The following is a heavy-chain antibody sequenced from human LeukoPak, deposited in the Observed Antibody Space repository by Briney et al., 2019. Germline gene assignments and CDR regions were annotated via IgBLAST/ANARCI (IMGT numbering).Heavy chain of an antibody. CDR2: MNPKSGNT. CDR3: ARTFSCSGGSCYSPFDY. J-gene: IGHJ4*02. Sequence: ASVKVSCKASGYTFTSYDINWVRQATGQGLEWMGWMNPKSGNTGYAQKFQGRVTMTRNTSISTAYMELSSLRSRDTAVYYCARTFSCSGGSCYSPFDYWGQGTLVTVSS. D-gene: IGHD2-15*01. V-gene: IGHV1-8*01. CDR1: GYTFTSYD.